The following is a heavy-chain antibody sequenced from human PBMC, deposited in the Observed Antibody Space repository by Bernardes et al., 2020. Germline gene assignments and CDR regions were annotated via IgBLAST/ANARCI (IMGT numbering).Heavy chain of an antibody. CDR1: GFTFSSYW. Sequence: GGSLRLSCAASGFTFSSYWMHWVRQAPGKGLVWVSRINSDGSTRNYADSVKGRFTISRDNAKNTLYLQINSLRAEDTAVYYCARGTGQWLTRWGQGTLVTVSS. D-gene: IGHD6-19*01. CDR2: INSDGSTR. J-gene: IGHJ4*02. CDR3: ARGTGQWLTR. V-gene: IGHV3-74*01.